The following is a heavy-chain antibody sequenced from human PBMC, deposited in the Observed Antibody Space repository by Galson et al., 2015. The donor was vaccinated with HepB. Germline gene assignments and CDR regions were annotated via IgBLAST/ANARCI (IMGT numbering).Heavy chain of an antibody. V-gene: IGHV1-18*04. CDR1: GYTFISYS. J-gene: IGHJ4*02. CDR2: ISTYNGNT. Sequence: SVKVSSKASGYTFISYSIVWVRQAPGQGLEWMGWISTYNGNTNYAQNLQGRVTMTRDTSTTTAYMELRSLRSDDTAVYYCARDGRDGYNYNFDYWGQGTVVTVSS. CDR3: ARDGRDGYNYNFDY. D-gene: IGHD5-24*01.